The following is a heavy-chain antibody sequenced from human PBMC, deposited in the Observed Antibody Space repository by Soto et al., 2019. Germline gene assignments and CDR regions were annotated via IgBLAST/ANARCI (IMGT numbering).Heavy chain of an antibody. J-gene: IGHJ4*02. D-gene: IGHD5-18*01. CDR3: ARPGGCSYCYAY. CDR1: GYTFVTYA. Sequence: QVQLVQSGAEEKKPGASVKVSCKASGYTFVTYAMHLVRQAPGQRLEWMGWINAGNGNPKYSQKFQGRVTITRDTSECTAYMELSSLRSEDTAVYYCARPGGCSYCYAYWGQGTLVTVSS. V-gene: IGHV1-3*05. CDR2: INAGNGNP.